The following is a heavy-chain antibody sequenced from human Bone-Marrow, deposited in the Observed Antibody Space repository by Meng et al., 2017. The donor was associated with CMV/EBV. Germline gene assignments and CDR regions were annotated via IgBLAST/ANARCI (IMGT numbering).Heavy chain of an antibody. CDR2: INSDGSST. D-gene: IGHD2-8*01. J-gene: IGHJ6*02. CDR1: GFTFSSYW. V-gene: IGHV3-74*01. Sequence: GGSLRLSCAASGFTFSSYWMHWVRQAPGKGLVWVSRINSDGSSTSYADSVKGRFTISRDNAKNTLYLQMNSLRAEDTAVYYCARDRNGVDGRVVYYYYGMDVWGQGTTVTVSS. CDR3: ARDRNGVDGRVVYYYYGMDV.